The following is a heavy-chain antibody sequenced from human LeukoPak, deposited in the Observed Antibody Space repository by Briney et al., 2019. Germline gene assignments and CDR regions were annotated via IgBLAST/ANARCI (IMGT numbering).Heavy chain of an antibody. Sequence: SSVKVSCKASGGTFSSYAISWVRQAPGQGLEWMGGIIPIFGTANYAQKSQGRVTITADESTSTAYMELSSLRSEDTAVYYCARTPRHRLYGDYFDYWGQGTLVTVSS. CDR2: IIPIFGTA. D-gene: IGHD2-2*02. J-gene: IGHJ4*02. CDR3: ARTPRHRLYGDYFDY. CDR1: GGTFSSYA. V-gene: IGHV1-69*01.